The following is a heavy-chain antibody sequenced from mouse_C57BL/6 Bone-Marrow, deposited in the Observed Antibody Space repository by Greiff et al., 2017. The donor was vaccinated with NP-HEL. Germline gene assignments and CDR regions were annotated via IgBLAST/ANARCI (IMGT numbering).Heavy chain of an antibody. CDR2: ISSGSSTI. D-gene: IGHD1-1*01. Sequence: EVQRVESGGGLVKPGGSLKLSCAASGFTFSDYGMHWVRQAPEKGLEWVAYISSGSSTIYYADTVKGRFTISRDNAKNTLFLQMTSLRSEDTAMYYCAKSNYGSFYWYFDVWGTGTTVTVSS. V-gene: IGHV5-17*01. CDR3: AKSNYGSFYWYFDV. CDR1: GFTFSDYG. J-gene: IGHJ1*03.